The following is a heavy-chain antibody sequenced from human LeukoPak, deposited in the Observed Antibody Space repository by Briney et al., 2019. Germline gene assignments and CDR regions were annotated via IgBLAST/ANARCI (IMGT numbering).Heavy chain of an antibody. CDR1: GDSVSSNSAA. J-gene: IGHJ4*02. CDR3: ARVGFYDSSGYLHYYFDY. D-gene: IGHD3-22*01. Sequence: SQTLSLTCAISGDSVSSNSAAWNWIRQSPSRGLEWLGRTYYRSKWYNDYAVSVKSRITINPDTSKNQFSLQLNSVTPEDTAVYYCARVGFYDSSGYLHYYFDYWGQGTLVTVSS. V-gene: IGHV6-1*01. CDR2: TYYRSKWYN.